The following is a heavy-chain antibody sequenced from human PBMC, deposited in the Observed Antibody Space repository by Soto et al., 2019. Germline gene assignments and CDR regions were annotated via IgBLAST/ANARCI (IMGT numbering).Heavy chain of an antibody. V-gene: IGHV4-59*01. CDR2: IYYSGST. D-gene: IGHD1-26*01. Sequence: NPSETLSLTCTVSGGSISSYYWSWIRQPPGKGLEWIGYIYYSGSTNYNPSLKSRVTISVDTSKNQFSLKLSSVTAADTAVYYCARVDGWEPQQGYYYYYGMDVWGQGTTVTVSS. J-gene: IGHJ6*02. CDR3: ARVDGWEPQQGYYYYYGMDV. CDR1: GGSISSYY.